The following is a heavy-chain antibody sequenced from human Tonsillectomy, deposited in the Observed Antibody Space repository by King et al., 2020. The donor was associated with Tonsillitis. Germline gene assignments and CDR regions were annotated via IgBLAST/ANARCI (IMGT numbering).Heavy chain of an antibody. CDR3: ARWYSSTWRLDY. Sequence: VQLVESGGGLVKPGGSLRLSCAASGFTFSNYSMNWVRQAPGKGLEWVSSISSSSSYIYYADSLKGRFTISRDNAKNSLYLQMNSLRAEDTAVYYCARWYSSTWRLDYWGQGTLVTVSS. J-gene: IGHJ4*02. CDR2: ISSSSSYI. CDR1: GFTFSNYS. D-gene: IGHD6-13*01. V-gene: IGHV3-21*01.